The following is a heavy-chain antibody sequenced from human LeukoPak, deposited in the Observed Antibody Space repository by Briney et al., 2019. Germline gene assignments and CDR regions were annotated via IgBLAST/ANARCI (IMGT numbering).Heavy chain of an antibody. CDR2: ISSSSSTI. V-gene: IGHV3-48*01. J-gene: IGHJ4*02. D-gene: IGHD3-10*01. CDR1: GFTFSSYS. CDR3: ATVTMVRGVTPTPDY. Sequence: GGSLRLSCAASGFTFSSYSMNWVRQAPGKGLEWVSYISSSSSTIYYADSVKGRFTISRDNSKNTLYLQMNSLRAEDTAVYYCATVTMVRGVTPTPDYWGQGTLVTVSS.